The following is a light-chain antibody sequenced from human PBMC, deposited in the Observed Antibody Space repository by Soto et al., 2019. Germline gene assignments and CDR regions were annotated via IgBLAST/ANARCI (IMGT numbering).Light chain of an antibody. V-gene: IGKV1-9*01. CDR3: QQLLT. CDR2: AAS. Sequence: DIQLTQSPSFLSASVGDRVTITCRASQGISSYLAWYQQKPGKAPKLLIYAASTLQSGVPSRFSGSGSGTEFTLTISSLQPVDFATYYCQQLLTFGGGTKVEIK. J-gene: IGKJ4*01. CDR1: QGISSY.